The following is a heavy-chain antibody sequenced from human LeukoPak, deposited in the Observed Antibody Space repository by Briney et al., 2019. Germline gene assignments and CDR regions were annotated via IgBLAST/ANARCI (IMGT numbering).Heavy chain of an antibody. CDR3: TRRGAAAGTVWWFDP. CDR2: IRSKANSYAT. CDR1: GFTFSSYS. V-gene: IGHV3-73*01. D-gene: IGHD6-13*01. Sequence: GGSLRLSCAASGFTFSSYSMNWVRQAPGKGLEWVGRIRSKANSYATAYAASVKGRFTISRDDSKNTAYLQMNSLKTEDTAVYYCTRRGAAAGTVWWFDPWGQGTLVTVSS. J-gene: IGHJ5*02.